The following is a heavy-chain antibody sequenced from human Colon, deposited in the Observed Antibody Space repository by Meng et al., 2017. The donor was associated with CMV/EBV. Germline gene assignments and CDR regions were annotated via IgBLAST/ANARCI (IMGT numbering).Heavy chain of an antibody. V-gene: IGHV3-66*01. CDR1: GLIFSSNY. Sequence: EVRPVGAGGCVAQPGGSLTVSCAVSGLIFSSNYMSWAWQAPGKGLEWLSVIHSDGSTYYADSVKGRFIISRDESKNTVYLQMNRLRAEDSASYYCVRDPGYGAPRGFWGQGTLVTVSS. CDR3: VRDPGYGAPRGF. D-gene: IGHD4/OR15-4a*01. CDR2: IHSDGST. J-gene: IGHJ1*01.